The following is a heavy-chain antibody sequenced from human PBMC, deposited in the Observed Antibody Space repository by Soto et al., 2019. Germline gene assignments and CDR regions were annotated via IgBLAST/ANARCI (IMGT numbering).Heavy chain of an antibody. CDR3: ARQHTSGYGFYYYMDV. V-gene: IGHV5-51*01. J-gene: IGHJ6*03. CDR2: IYPGDSDT. D-gene: IGHD5-12*01. Sequence: LGESLKISCKGSGYSFTSYWIGWVRQMPGKGLEWMGIIYPGDSDTRYSPSFQGQVTISADKSISTAYLQWSSLKASDTAMYYCARQHTSGYGFYYYMDVWGKGTTVTVSS. CDR1: GYSFTSYW.